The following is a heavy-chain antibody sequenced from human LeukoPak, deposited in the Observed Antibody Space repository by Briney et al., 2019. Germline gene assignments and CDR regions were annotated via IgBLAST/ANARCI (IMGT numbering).Heavy chain of an antibody. Sequence: SETLSLTCTVSGGSIRSSSYYWGWIRQPPGKGLEWIGSIYYSGSTYYNASLKSRGTISVDTSKNQFSLNLNSVTAADTAVYYCARGYASGWADFDYWGQGTLVTVSS. CDR2: IYYSGST. CDR3: ARGYASGWADFDY. D-gene: IGHD6-19*01. J-gene: IGHJ4*02. V-gene: IGHV4-39*01. CDR1: GGSIRSSSYY.